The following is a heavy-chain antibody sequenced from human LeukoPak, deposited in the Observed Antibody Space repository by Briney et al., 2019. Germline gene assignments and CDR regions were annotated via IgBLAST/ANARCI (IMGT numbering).Heavy chain of an antibody. J-gene: IGHJ5*02. Sequence: GGSLRLSCAASGFTFSSYAMSWVRQAPGKGLEWVSAISGSGGSTYYADSVKGRFTISRDNSKNTLYLQMNSLRAEDTAVYYCAKDHVANMATTYNWFDPWGQGTLVTVSS. CDR1: GFTFSSYA. CDR2: ISGSGGST. V-gene: IGHV3-23*01. D-gene: IGHD5-24*01. CDR3: AKDHVANMATTYNWFDP.